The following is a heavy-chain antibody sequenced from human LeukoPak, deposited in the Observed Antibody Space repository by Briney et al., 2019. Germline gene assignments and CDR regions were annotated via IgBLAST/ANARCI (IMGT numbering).Heavy chain of an antibody. D-gene: IGHD5-18*01. V-gene: IGHV3-30*18. CDR3: AKDGFRIQLCLIDY. J-gene: IGHJ4*02. CDR1: RFTFSSYG. CDR2: ISYDGSNK. Sequence: GGSLRLSCAASRFTFSSYGMHWVRQAPGKGLEWVAVISYDGSNKYYADSVKGRFTISRDNSKNTLYLQMNSLRAEDTAVYYCAKDGFRIQLCLIDYWGQGTLVTVSS.